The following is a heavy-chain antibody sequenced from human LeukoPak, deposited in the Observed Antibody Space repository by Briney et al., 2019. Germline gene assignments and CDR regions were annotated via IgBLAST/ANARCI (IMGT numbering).Heavy chain of an antibody. CDR1: GFTFSSYG. CDR2: ISYDGGNK. CDR3: AKVRGRPYSSSWYDYFDY. J-gene: IGHJ4*02. V-gene: IGHV3-30*18. Sequence: GGSLRLSCAASGFTFSSYGMHWVRQAPGKGLEWVAVISYDGGNKYYADSVKGRFTISRDNSKNTLYLQMNSLRAEDTAVYYCAKVRGRPYSSSWYDYFDYWGQGTLVTVSS. D-gene: IGHD6-13*01.